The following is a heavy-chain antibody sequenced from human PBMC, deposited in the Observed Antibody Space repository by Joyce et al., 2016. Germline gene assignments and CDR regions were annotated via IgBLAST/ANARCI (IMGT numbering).Heavy chain of an antibody. J-gene: IGHJ3*02. CDR1: GGTFSSSA. D-gene: IGHD3-22*01. V-gene: IGHV1-69*01. CDR2: IIPSIGTP. CDR3: ARDKRDSSGYSPDGFDI. Sequence: QVQLVQSGAEVKRPGSSVKVSCKASGGTFSSSAISWVRQAPGQGLEWMGGIIPSIGTPNDAQRFQGRVTITADESTTTAYMDLSSLRFEDTAVYDCARDKRDSSGYSPDGFDIWGQGTTVTVSS.